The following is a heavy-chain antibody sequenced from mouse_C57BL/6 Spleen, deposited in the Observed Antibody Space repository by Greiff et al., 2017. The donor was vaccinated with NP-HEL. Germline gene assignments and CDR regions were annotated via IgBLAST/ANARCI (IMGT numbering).Heavy chain of an antibody. V-gene: IGHV1-69*01. Sequence: QVQLQQPGAELVMPGASVKLSCKASGYTFTSYWMHWVKQRPGQGLEWIGEIDPSDSYTNYNQKFKGKSTLTVDKSSSTAYMQLSSLTSEDSAVYYCARLGGDAWFAYWGQGTLVTVS. J-gene: IGHJ3*01. CDR3: ARLGGDAWFAY. CDR2: IDPSDSYT. D-gene: IGHD1-1*02. CDR1: GYTFTSYW.